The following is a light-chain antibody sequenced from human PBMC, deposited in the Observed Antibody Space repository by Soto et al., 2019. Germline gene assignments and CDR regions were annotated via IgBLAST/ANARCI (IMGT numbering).Light chain of an antibody. CDR3: QQYGSSPNT. CDR1: QSVSSSY. Sequence: EIVLTQSPGTRSLSPGERATLSCRASQSVSSSYLAWYQQKPGQAPRLLIYGASSRATGIPDRFSGSGSGTDFTLTISRLEPEDFAVYYCQQYGSSPNTFGGGTKVDIK. J-gene: IGKJ4*01. CDR2: GAS. V-gene: IGKV3-20*01.